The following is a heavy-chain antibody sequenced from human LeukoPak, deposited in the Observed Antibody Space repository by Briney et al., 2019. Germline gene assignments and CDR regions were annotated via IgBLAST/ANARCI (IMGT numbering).Heavy chain of an antibody. D-gene: IGHD1-26*01. Sequence: PGGALRLSCAASGFTFSSYGMHWVRQAPGKGLEGVAFIRYDGSNNYYADSVKGRFTISRDNSKNTVYPQMNSLRAEDTAVYYCAMGPITTAPYYMDVWGKGATVTVSS. J-gene: IGHJ6*03. CDR3: AMGPITTAPYYMDV. CDR1: GFTFSSYG. V-gene: IGHV3-30*02. CDR2: IRYDGSNN.